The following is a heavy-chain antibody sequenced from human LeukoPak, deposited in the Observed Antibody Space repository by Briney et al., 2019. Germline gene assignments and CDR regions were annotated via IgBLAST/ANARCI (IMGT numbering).Heavy chain of an antibody. CDR1: GFTFSSYS. J-gene: IGHJ4*02. V-gene: IGHV3-21*01. Sequence: GGSLRLSCAVSGFTFSSYSMNWVRQAPGKGLEWVSSISSSSSYIYYADSVKGRFTISRDNAKNSLYLQMNSLRAEDTAVYYCARDEGAWEFFDYWGQGTLVTVSS. CDR2: ISSSSSYI. D-gene: IGHD1-26*01. CDR3: ARDEGAWEFFDY.